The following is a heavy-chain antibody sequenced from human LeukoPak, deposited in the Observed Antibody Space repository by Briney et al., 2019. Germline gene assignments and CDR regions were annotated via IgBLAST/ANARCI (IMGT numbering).Heavy chain of an antibody. CDR3: AKDISFDFTSMDV. V-gene: IGHV3-43D*03. J-gene: IGHJ6*04. D-gene: IGHD3-9*01. CDR1: GFTFDDYA. CDR2: ISWDGGST. Sequence: GGSLRLSCAASGFTFDDYAMHWVRQAPGKGLEWVSLISWDGGSTYYADSVKGRFTMSRDNSKNSLYLQINSLRAEDTALYYCAKDISFDFTSMDVWGKGTTVTVSS.